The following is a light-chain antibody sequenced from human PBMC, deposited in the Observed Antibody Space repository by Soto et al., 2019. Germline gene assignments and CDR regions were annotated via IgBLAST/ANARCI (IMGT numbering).Light chain of an antibody. V-gene: IGKV3-15*01. Sequence: ETVMTQSPATLSVSPGERATLSCRASQSVSSNLAWYQQKPGQAPRLLIHGASTRATGIPARFSGSGSGTEFTLTISSLQSEDFAVYYCQQYHDWPPWTFGQGTKVEIK. J-gene: IGKJ1*01. CDR3: QQYHDWPPWT. CDR2: GAS. CDR1: QSVSSN.